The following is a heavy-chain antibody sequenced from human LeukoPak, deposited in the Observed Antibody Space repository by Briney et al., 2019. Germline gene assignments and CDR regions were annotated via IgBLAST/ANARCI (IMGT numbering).Heavy chain of an antibody. Sequence: GGSLRLSCAASGFTFSSYGMHWVRQAPGKGLEWVAFIRYDGNNKYYADSVKGRFTISRDNSKNTLYLQMNSLRAEDTAVYYCVPRKEWSCYMDVWGKGTTVTVSS. V-gene: IGHV3-30*02. D-gene: IGHD3-3*01. CDR3: VPRKEWSCYMDV. CDR1: GFTFSSYG. CDR2: IRYDGNNK. J-gene: IGHJ6*03.